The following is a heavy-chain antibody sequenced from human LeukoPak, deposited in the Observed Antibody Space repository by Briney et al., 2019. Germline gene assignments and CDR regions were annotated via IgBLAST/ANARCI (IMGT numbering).Heavy chain of an antibody. CDR1: GYSFSTYW. Sequence: GESLQISCKGSGYSFSTYWIGWVRQMPGKGLEWMGIIYPADSHTRYSASFQGQVTISADKSITTAYLQWSSLKASDTAMYYCARGGAVGTTTYFQHWGQGTLVTVSS. J-gene: IGHJ1*01. D-gene: IGHD1-26*01. CDR3: ARGGAVGTTTYFQH. CDR2: IYPADSHT. V-gene: IGHV5-51*01.